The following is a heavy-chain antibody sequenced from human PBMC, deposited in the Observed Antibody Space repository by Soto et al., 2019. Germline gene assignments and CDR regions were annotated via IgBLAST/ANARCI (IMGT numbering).Heavy chain of an antibody. V-gene: IGHV1-69*14. CDR2: LIPILGTP. CDR3: AILGLDVDS. CDR1: GDTPSTYA. Sequence: QVQLVQSGAEVQKPGSSVNVSCKASGDTPSTYAISWVRQAPGQGLEWMGGLIPILGTPNYAQRFQGRITISADTSTRTTYMELNSVTSDDTAVFYCAILGLDVDSWGQGTLVIVSS. D-gene: IGHD3-16*01. J-gene: IGHJ4*02.